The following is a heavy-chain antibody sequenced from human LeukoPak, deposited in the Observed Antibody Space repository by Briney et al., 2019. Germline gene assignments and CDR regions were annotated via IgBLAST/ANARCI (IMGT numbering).Heavy chain of an antibody. V-gene: IGHV1-18*01. CDR3: ARGHLRKQQLVAFDI. CDR2: ISAYNGNT. Sequence: ASVKVSCKASGYTFTSYGISWVRQAPGQGLEWMGWISAYNGNTNYAQKLQGRVTITRDTSISTAYMELSRLRSDDTAVYYCARGHLRKQQLVAFDIWGQGTMVTVSS. D-gene: IGHD6-13*01. J-gene: IGHJ3*02. CDR1: GYTFTSYG.